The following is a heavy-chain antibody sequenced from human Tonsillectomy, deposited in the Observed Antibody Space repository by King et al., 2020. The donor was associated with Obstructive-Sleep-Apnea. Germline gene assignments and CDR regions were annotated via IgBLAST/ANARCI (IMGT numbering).Heavy chain of an antibody. V-gene: IGHV3-72*01. J-gene: IGHJ3*02. CDR2: IRNKVNGYIT. CDR3: AREGLPATAILGAFDI. Sequence: VQLVESGGGLFQPGGSLRLSCVASGFTLTDHYMDWVRQAPGKGLEWVGRIRNKVNGYITQYATSVKGRFTISRDDSKTSLCLQMNSLKTEDTAVYYCAREGLPATAILGAFDIWGQGTMVTVSS. CDR1: GFTLTDHY. D-gene: IGHD2-21*02.